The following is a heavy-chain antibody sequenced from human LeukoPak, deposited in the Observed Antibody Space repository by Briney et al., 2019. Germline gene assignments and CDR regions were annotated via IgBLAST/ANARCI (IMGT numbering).Heavy chain of an antibody. V-gene: IGHV1-69*13. CDR2: IIPIFGTA. D-gene: IGHD3-3*01. CDR1: GGTFSSYA. J-gene: IGHJ4*02. Sequence: ASVKVSCKASGGTFSSYAISWVRQAPGQGLEWMGGIIPIFGTANYAQKFQGRVTITADESTSTAYMELSSRRSEDTAVYYCASGTLGFLEWSPDYWGQGTLVTVSS. CDR3: ASGTLGFLEWSPDY.